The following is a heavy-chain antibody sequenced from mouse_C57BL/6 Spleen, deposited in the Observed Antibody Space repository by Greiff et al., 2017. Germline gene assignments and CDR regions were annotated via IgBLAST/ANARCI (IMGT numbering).Heavy chain of an antibody. V-gene: IGHV1-64*01. J-gene: IGHJ3*01. Sequence: QVQLKQPGAELVKPGASVKLSCKASGYTFTSYWMHWVKQRPGQGLEWIGIIHPNSGSTNYNEKFKSKATLTVDKSSSTAYMQLSSLTSEDSAVYYCARSEDGYYVGFAYWGQGTLVTVSA. CDR1: GYTFTSYW. D-gene: IGHD2-3*01. CDR3: ARSEDGYYVGFAY. CDR2: IHPNSGST.